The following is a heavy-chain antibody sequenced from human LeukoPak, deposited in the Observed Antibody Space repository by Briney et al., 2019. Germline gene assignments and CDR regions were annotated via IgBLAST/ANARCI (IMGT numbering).Heavy chain of an antibody. V-gene: IGHV4-30-2*05. CDR3: ARAIYYYDNSAYPYFDY. J-gene: IGHJ4*02. Sequence: SSETLSLTCAVSGGSISSGGYSWSWIRQPPGKGLEWIGYIYYSGTTYYNPSLKSRVTISVDTSKNQFSLRLSSVTAADTAVYYCARAIYYYDNSAYPYFDYWGQGTLVSVSS. CDR2: IYYSGTT. CDR1: GGSISSGGYS. D-gene: IGHD3-22*01.